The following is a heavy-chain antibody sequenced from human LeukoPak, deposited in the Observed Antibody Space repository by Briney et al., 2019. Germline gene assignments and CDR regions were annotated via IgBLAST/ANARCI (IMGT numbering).Heavy chain of an antibody. J-gene: IGHJ4*02. CDR1: GDTFATYY. V-gene: IGHV1-18*04. CDR3: ARVRGYYDSSGPRDY. Sequence: ASVKVSCKASGDTFATYYTHWMRQTPGQGLEWMGWISAYNGNTNYAQKLQGRVTMTTDTSTSTAYMELRSLRPDDTAVYYCARVRGYYDSSGPRDYWGQGTLVTVSS. D-gene: IGHD3-22*01. CDR2: ISAYNGNT.